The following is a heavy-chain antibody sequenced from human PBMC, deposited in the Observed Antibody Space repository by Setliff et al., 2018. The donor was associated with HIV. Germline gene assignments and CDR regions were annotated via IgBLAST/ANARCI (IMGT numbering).Heavy chain of an antibody. V-gene: IGHV4-39*01. CDR1: GGSISSSSHY. CDR2: IYYSGST. J-gene: IGHJ3*02. D-gene: IGHD5-18*01. Sequence: PSETLSLTCTVSGGSISSSSHYWGWIRQPPGKGLEWIGSIYYSGSTYYNPSLKSRVTISVDTSKNQFSLKLSSVTAADTAVYYCARRQQLWLLYAFDIWGQGTMVTVSS. CDR3: ARRQQLWLLYAFDI.